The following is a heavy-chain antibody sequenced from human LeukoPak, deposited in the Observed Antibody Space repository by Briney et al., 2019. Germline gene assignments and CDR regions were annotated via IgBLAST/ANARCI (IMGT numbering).Heavy chain of an antibody. D-gene: IGHD3-16*01. V-gene: IGHV1-46*01. CDR2: INPSGGST. CDR3: ATRKITHY. J-gene: IGHJ4*02. CDR1: GYTFTSHY. Sequence: ASVKVSCKASGYTFTSHYMQWVRQAPGQGLEWMGIINPSGGSTRYAQKFQGRVTMTRDTSTSTVYMELSSLRAEDTAVYYCATRKITHYWGQGTLVTVSS.